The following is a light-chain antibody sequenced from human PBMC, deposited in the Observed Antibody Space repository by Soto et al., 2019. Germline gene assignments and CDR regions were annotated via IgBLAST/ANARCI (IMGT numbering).Light chain of an antibody. V-gene: IGKV3-11*01. CDR1: QSISSY. CDR3: HQRSTWPFT. Sequence: EIVLTQSPATLSLSPGERATLSCRASQSISSYLAWYQQKPDQAPRLLIYDASNRATGIPARFSGSGSGTDFPLTISSLDPEDFAVYYCHQRSTWPFTFGPGTKVDIK. CDR2: DAS. J-gene: IGKJ3*01.